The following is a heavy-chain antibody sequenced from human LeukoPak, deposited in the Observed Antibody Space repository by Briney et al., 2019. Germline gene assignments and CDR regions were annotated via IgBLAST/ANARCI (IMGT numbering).Heavy chain of an antibody. D-gene: IGHD6-19*01. V-gene: IGHV3-23*01. CDR3: AKVTWSSSGSDY. CDR2: INKSGGGT. Sequence: GGSLRLSCADSGFTFSSYDMSWVRQAPGKGLEWVSGINKSGGGTYYADSVKGRFTMSRDNSKNTLFLQMNSLRAEDTAVYYCAKVTWSSSGSDYWGQGTLVTVSS. J-gene: IGHJ4*02. CDR1: GFTFSSYD.